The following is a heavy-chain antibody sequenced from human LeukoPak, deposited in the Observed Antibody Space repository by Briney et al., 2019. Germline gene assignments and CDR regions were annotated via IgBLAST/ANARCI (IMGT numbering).Heavy chain of an antibody. Sequence: GSLRLSCAASGFTFSSYSMNWVRQAPGKGLEWIGEINHSGSTNYNPSLKSRVTISVDTSKNQFSLKLSSVTAADTAVYYCARVRVNYYDSSGYYAAWFDPWGQGTLVTVSS. J-gene: IGHJ5*02. CDR1: GFTFSSYS. D-gene: IGHD3-22*01. V-gene: IGHV4-34*01. CDR2: INHSGST. CDR3: ARVRVNYYDSSGYYAAWFDP.